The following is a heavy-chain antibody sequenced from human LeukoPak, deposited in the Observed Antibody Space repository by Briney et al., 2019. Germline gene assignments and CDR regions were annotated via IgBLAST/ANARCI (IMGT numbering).Heavy chain of an antibody. V-gene: IGHV3-23*01. CDR3: ARVYYGSGSLYYYYYYMDV. J-gene: IGHJ6*03. Sequence: PGGSLRLSCAASGFTFSSYGMSWVRQAPGKGLEWVSAISGSGGSTYYADSVKGRFIISRDNSKNTLYLQMNSLRAEDTAVYYCARVYYGSGSLYYYYYYMDVWGKGTTVTISS. CDR1: GFTFSSYG. D-gene: IGHD3-10*01. CDR2: ISGSGGST.